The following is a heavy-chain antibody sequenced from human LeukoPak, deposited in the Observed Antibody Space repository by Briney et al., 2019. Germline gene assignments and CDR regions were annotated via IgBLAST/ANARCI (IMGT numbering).Heavy chain of an antibody. CDR1: GFTFSSYA. D-gene: IGHD3-22*01. CDR2: IYNGDRT. CDR3: ARDRYYYDSSGYSHGMDV. Sequence: GGSLRLSCAASGFTFSSYAMSWVRQAPGKGLEWVSVIYNGDRTYYGDSVKGRFTISRDNSKNMLYLQMNSLRVEDTAVYYCARDRYYYDSSGYSHGMDVWGQGTTVTVS. J-gene: IGHJ6*02. V-gene: IGHV3-66*01.